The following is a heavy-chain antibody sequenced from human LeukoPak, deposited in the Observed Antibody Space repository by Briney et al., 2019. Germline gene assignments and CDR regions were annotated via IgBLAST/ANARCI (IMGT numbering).Heavy chain of an antibody. CDR2: ISGNGGHT. D-gene: IGHD1-7*01. V-gene: IGHV3-64*01. Sequence: RGGALRLSCAASGFTLISSWMTWVPQAPGKGPEYVSSISGNGGHTYYASSVKGRFTISRDNSKNTLYLQMGSLRAEDMAVYYCAAQGTTTGGFDPWGQGTLVTVSS. CDR3: AAQGTTTGGFDP. CDR1: GFTLISSW. J-gene: IGHJ5*02.